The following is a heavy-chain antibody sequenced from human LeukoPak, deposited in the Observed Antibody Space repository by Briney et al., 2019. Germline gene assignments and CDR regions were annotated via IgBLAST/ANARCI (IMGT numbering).Heavy chain of an antibody. J-gene: IGHJ4*02. D-gene: IGHD6-25*01. CDR3: AKDSLSLAAAEGGDLDY. CDR1: GFTFSYYG. CDR2: ISYDGSNK. Sequence: PGGPLRLSCAASGFTFSYYGMHWVRQAPGKGLEWVAVISYDGSNKNYADSVRGRFTISRDNSKNTLYLQMSSLRAEDTAVYYCAKDSLSLAAAEGGDLDYWGQGTLVIVSS. V-gene: IGHV3-30*18.